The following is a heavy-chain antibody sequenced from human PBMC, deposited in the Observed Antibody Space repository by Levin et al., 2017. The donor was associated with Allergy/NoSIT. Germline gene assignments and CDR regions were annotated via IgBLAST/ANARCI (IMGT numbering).Heavy chain of an antibody. CDR1: GGTFSSYT. CDR3: ARDPGWDGYFDY. V-gene: IGHV1-69*04. D-gene: IGHD1-26*01. CDR2: IIPILGIA. J-gene: IGHJ4*02. Sequence: KISCKASGGTFSSYTISWVRQAPGQGLEWMGRIIPILGIANYAQKFQGRVTITADKSTSTAYMELSSLRSEDTAVYYCARDPGWDGYFDYWGQGTLVTVSS.